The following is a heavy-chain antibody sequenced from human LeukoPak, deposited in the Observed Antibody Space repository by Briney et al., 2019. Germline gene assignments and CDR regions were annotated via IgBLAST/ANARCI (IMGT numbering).Heavy chain of an antibody. CDR3: ARVRIVVVVAATHYFDY. J-gene: IGHJ4*02. V-gene: IGHV4-34*01. CDR1: GGSFSGYC. CDR2: INHSGST. Sequence: PSETLSHTCAVYGGSFSGYCWSWIRQPPGKGLEWIGEINHSGSTNYNPSLKSRVTISVDTSKNQFSLKLSSVTAADTAVYYCARVRIVVVVAATHYFDYWGQGTLVTVSS. D-gene: IGHD2-15*01.